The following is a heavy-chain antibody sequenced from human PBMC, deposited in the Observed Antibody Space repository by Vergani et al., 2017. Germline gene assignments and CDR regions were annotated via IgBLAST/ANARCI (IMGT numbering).Heavy chain of an antibody. J-gene: IGHJ4*02. V-gene: IGHV3-15*01. CDR1: GGKGRKGG. Sequence: EGKRGESGGGGGKQGGERRSRGETEGGKGRKGGRRGGRRGTGRGSGWDGGSKSKTDGGTTDYAAPVQGRFTISRDDSKNTLYLQMNSLKTEDTAVYYCTTSLGQVEYWGQGTLVTVAS. CDR3: TTSLGQVEY. CDR2: SKSKTDGGTT. D-gene: IGHD3-16*01.